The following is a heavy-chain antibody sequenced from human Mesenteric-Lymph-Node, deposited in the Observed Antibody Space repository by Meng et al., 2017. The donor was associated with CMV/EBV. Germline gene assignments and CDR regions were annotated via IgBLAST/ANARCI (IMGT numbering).Heavy chain of an antibody. CDR1: GGSLSGYY. CDR3: ARVRGGCSASSCTLDP. CDR2: MDHSGGT. Sequence: GGSLSGYYWRWIRQPPGKGLEWIGKMDHSGGTSYNPSLKSRVTISVDSSRNQFSLRLTSVTAADTGVYYCARVRGGCSASSCTLDPWGQGTLVTVSS. J-gene: IGHJ5*02. V-gene: IGHV4-34*01. D-gene: IGHD2-2*01.